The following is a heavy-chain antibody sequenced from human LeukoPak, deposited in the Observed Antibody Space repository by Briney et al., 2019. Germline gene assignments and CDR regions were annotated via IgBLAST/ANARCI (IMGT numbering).Heavy chain of an antibody. CDR1: GGTFSSYA. CDR3: ARAPSTPDIVVVPWFDP. J-gene: IGHJ5*02. D-gene: IGHD2-2*01. V-gene: IGHV1-69*06. Sequence: ASVKVSCKASGGTFSSYAISWVQQAPGQGLEWMGGIIPIFGTANYAQKFQGRVTITADKSTSTAYMELSSLRSEDTAVYYCARAPSTPDIVVVPWFDPWGQGTLVTVSS. CDR2: IIPIFGTA.